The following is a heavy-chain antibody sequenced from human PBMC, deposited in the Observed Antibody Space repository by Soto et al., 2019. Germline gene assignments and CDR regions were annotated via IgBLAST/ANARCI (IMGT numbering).Heavy chain of an antibody. CDR1: GGSFSGYY. V-gene: IGHV4-34*01. D-gene: IGHD1-7*01. J-gene: IGHJ6*03. CDR3: ARKGTLNYNMDV. Sequence: PSETLSLTCAVYGGSFSGYYWSWIRQPPGKGLEWIGEINHSGGTNYNPSLKSRVTISVDTSKNQFSLKLSSVTAADTAVYYCARKGTLNYNMDVWGKGTTVTVSS. CDR2: INHSGGT.